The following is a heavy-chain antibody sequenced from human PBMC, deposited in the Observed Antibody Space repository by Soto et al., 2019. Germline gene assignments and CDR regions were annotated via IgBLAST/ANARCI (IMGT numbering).Heavy chain of an antibody. J-gene: IGHJ3*02. D-gene: IGHD2-15*01. V-gene: IGHV1-69*06. Sequence: QVQLVQSGAEVKKPGSSVKVSCKASGGTFSSYAISWVRPAPGQGLEWMGGIIPIFGTANYAQKFQGRVTITADKSTSTASMELSSLRSEDTAVYYCARGETVVTRGAFDIWGQGTMVTVSS. CDR3: ARGETVVTRGAFDI. CDR2: IIPIFGTA. CDR1: GGTFSSYA.